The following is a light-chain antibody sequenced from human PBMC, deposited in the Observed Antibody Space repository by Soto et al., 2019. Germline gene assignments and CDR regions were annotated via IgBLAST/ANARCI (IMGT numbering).Light chain of an antibody. V-gene: IGLV2-14*03. Sequence: QSALTQPASVSGSPGQSITVSCIGTSSDIGGYNYVSWYQQHPGKAPKLIIHDVSNRPSGVSDRFSGSKSGNTASLTISGLQVDDEAFYYCSSYTSSNTQVFGGGTSSPS. J-gene: IGLJ2*01. CDR1: SSDIGGYNY. CDR2: DVS. CDR3: SSYTSSNTQV.